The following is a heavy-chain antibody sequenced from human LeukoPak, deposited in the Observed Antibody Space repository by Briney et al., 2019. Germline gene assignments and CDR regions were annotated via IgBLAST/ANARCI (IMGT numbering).Heavy chain of an antibody. CDR2: IIPLFGTP. Sequence: GASVKVSCKASGYTFTSYGISWVRQAPGQGLEWMGGIIPLFGTPDYAQKFQDRLTITADKPTSTAYMELSSLRSEDTAVYYCASATLRCSGGSCYEMDVWGKGTTVTVSS. CDR1: GYTFTSYG. CDR3: ASATLRCSGGSCYEMDV. V-gene: IGHV1-69*06. J-gene: IGHJ6*04. D-gene: IGHD2-15*01.